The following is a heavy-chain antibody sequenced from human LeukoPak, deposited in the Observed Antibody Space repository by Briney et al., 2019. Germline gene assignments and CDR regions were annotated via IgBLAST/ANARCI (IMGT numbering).Heavy chain of an antibody. V-gene: IGHV1-18*01. J-gene: IGHJ6*03. CDR2: ISAYNGNT. CDR1: GYTFTSYG. D-gene: IGHD3-3*02. Sequence: GASVKVSCKASGYTFTSYGISWVRQAPGQGLEWMGWISAYNGNTNYAQKLQGRVTMTTDTSTSTAYMELRSLRSDDTAVYYCARDHVVLAPGGYYYHYMDVWGKGTTVTVSS. CDR3: ARDHVVLAPGGYYYHYMDV.